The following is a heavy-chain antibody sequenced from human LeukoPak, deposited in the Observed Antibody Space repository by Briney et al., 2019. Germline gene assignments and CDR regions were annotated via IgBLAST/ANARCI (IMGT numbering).Heavy chain of an antibody. Sequence: ASVKASCKASGYTFTGYYMHWVRQAPGQGLEWMGWINPNSGGTNYAQKFQGRVTMTRDTSISTAYMELSRLRSDDTAVYYCARPYDFWSGTYNWFDPWGQGTLVTVSS. J-gene: IGHJ5*02. V-gene: IGHV1-2*02. CDR1: GYTFTGYY. CDR3: ARPYDFWSGTYNWFDP. D-gene: IGHD3-3*01. CDR2: INPNSGGT.